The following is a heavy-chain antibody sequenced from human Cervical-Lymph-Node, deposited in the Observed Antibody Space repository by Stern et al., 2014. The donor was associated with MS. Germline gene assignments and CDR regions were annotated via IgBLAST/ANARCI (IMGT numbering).Heavy chain of an antibody. CDR1: GASITSHL. J-gene: IGHJ5*02. CDR3: ARATDL. Sequence: QLQLQESGPGLLRPSETLSRTCNVAGASITSHLWSWIRQPPGKGLEWIGYIYYRGTTNYNASLKGRVAISIATSKTQFSLRLSSVTPADTAVYYCARATDLWGQGALVTVSS. CDR2: IYYRGTT. V-gene: IGHV4-59*11.